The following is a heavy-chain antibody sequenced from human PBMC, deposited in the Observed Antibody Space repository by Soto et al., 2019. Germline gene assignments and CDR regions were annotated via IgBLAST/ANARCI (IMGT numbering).Heavy chain of an antibody. CDR2: IKHIGST. Sequence: PSETLSLTCAVYGGSFSGCYWSWIRQHAEKELEWTGDIKHIGSTNSNPSLKSAVTMSVPTSKCQYSLKPSSGTAAPTAVYSCAGAWLRYSGYYFFYWRQGTLVAVSS. CDR1: GGSFSGCY. V-gene: IGHV4-34*01. CDR3: AGAWLRYSGYYFFY. D-gene: IGHD5-12*01. J-gene: IGHJ4*02.